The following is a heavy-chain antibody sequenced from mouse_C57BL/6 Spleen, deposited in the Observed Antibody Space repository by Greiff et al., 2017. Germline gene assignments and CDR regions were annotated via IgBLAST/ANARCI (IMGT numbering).Heavy chain of an antibody. CDR2: INPNNGGT. Sequence: EVQLQQSGPELVKPGASVKISCKASGYTFTDYYMNWVKQSHGKSLEWIGDINPNNGGTSYNQKFKGKATLTVDKSSSTAYMELRSLTSGDSAVYYCARSPRYGAMDYWGQGTSVTVSS. CDR3: ARSPRYGAMDY. J-gene: IGHJ4*01. D-gene: IGHD1-1*01. V-gene: IGHV1-26*01. CDR1: GYTFTDYY.